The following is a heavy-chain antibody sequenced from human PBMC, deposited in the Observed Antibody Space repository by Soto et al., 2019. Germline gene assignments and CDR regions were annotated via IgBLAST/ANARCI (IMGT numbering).Heavy chain of an antibody. CDR1: GFTFSSYG. Sequence: GGSLRLSCAASGFTFSSYGMHWVRQAPGKGLEWVAVIWYDGSNKYYADSVKGRFTISRDNSKNTLYLQMNSLRAEDTAVYYCASRRVIIEGQFYYYYGMDVWGQGTTVTVSS. CDR2: IWYDGSNK. CDR3: ASRRVIIEGQFYYYYGMDV. V-gene: IGHV3-33*01. D-gene: IGHD3-10*01. J-gene: IGHJ6*02.